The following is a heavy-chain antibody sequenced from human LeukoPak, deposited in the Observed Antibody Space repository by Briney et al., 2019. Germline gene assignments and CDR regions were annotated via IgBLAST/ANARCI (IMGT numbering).Heavy chain of an antibody. CDR2: ISSDGGST. CDR3: ARVQGSGWYEC. V-gene: IGHV3-64*01. CDR1: GFPFSTNA. D-gene: IGHD6-19*01. Sequence: GSLRLSCVASGFPFSTNAMHWVRQAPGKGLEYVSAISSDGGSTYYANSVKGRLTISRDNSKNTLYLQMGSLRAEDMAVYYCARVQGSGWYECWGRGTMVTVSS. J-gene: IGHJ5*01.